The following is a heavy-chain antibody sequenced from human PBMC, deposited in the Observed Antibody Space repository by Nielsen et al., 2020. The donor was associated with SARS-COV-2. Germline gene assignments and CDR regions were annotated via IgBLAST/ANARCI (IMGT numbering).Heavy chain of an antibody. J-gene: IGHJ4*02. CDR1: GFTFSSYA. CDR2: ISYDGSNK. Sequence: GGSLRLSCAASGFTFSSYAMHWVRQAPGKGLEWVAVISYDGSNKYYADSVKGRFTISRDNSKNTLYLQMNSLRAEDTAVYYCARDSDFWSGPYYFDYWGQGTLVTVSS. D-gene: IGHD3-3*01. V-gene: IGHV3-30-3*01. CDR3: ARDSDFWSGPYYFDY.